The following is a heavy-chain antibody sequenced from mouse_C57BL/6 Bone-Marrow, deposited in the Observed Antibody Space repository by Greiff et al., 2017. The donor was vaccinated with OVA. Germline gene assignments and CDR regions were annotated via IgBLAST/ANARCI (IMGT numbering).Heavy chain of an antibody. Sequence: QVQLQQSGPGLVQPSQSLSITCTVSGFSLTSYGVHWVRRSPGKGLEWLGVIWRGGSTDYNAAFMSRLSITKDNSKSQVFFKMNSLQADDTAIYYCAKSRYSNYLYYAMDYWGQGTSVTVSS. CDR2: IWRGGST. CDR1: GFSLTSYG. D-gene: IGHD2-5*01. V-gene: IGHV2-5*01. CDR3: AKSRYSNYLYYAMDY. J-gene: IGHJ4*01.